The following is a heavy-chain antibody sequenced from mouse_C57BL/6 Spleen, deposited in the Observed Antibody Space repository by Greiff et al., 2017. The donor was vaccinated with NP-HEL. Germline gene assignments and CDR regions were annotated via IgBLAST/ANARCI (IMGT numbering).Heavy chain of an antibody. V-gene: IGHV1-55*01. D-gene: IGHD1-1*01. CDR3: ARSRGSSAFDY. CDR2: IYPGSGST. J-gene: IGHJ2*01. CDR1: GYTFTSYW. Sequence: QVQLQQPGAELVKPGASVKMSCKASGYTFTSYWITWVKQRPGQGLEWIGDIYPGSGSTNYTDKFKSQATLTVDTSSSTAYMQLSSLTSEDSAVYYCARSRGSSAFDYWGKGTTLTVSS.